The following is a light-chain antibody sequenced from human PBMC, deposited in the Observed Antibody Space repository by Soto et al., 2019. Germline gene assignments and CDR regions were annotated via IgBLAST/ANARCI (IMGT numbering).Light chain of an antibody. CDR3: QQYGNSPPWT. Sequence: EIVLTQSPGTLSLSPGDRATLSCRASQSVSSNFLAWYQQEPGQAPRLLVYGASSRATGIPDRFSGSGSGTDFTLTISRLEPEDFAVYYCQQYGNSPPWTFGQGTKVEIK. J-gene: IGKJ1*01. V-gene: IGKV3-20*01. CDR1: QSVSSNF. CDR2: GAS.